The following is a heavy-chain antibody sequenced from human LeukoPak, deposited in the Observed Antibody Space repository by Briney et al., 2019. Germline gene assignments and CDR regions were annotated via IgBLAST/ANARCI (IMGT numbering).Heavy chain of an antibody. J-gene: IGHJ4*02. CDR3: ASSXXXXNYXFDY. V-gene: IGHV3-48*02. Sequence: GGSLRLSCAASGFTFGTYSLNWVRQAPGKGLEWVSYINGRSSTIFYADSVKGRFTISRDNAKNSLFLQMNSLRDEDTAVYYCASSXXXXNYXFDYWGXGXLVXXS. CDR1: GFTFGTYS. D-gene: IGHD1-7*01. CDR2: INGRSSTI.